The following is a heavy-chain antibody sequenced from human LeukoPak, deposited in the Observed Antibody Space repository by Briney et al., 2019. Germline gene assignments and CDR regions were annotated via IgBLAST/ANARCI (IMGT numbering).Heavy chain of an antibody. CDR2: IYHSGST. Sequence: SETLSLTCAVSGGSISSSNWWSWVRQPPGKGLEWIGEIYHSGSTNYNPSLKSRVTISVDKSKNQFSLKLSSVTAADTAVYYCARSRNYYDSSGYLYWGQGTLVTVSS. CDR1: GGSISSSNW. V-gene: IGHV4-4*02. J-gene: IGHJ4*02. CDR3: ARSRNYYDSSGYLY. D-gene: IGHD3-22*01.